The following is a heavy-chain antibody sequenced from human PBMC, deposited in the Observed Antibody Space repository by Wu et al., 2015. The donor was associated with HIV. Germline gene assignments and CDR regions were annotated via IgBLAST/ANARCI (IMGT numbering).Heavy chain of an antibody. D-gene: IGHD3-16*01. CDR2: ISAYNGNT. Sequence: QVQLVQSGAEVKKPGASVKVSCKASGYTFTSYGISWVRQAPGQGLEWMGWISAYNGNTNYAQKLQGRVTMTTDTSTSTAYMELRSLRSDDTAVYYCARSIQKIVWGIIGYRGRVSFDIVGTKGQWSRLF. CDR3: ARSIQKIVWGIIGYRGRVSFDI. CDR1: GYTFTSYG. V-gene: IGHV1-18*01. J-gene: IGHJ3*02.